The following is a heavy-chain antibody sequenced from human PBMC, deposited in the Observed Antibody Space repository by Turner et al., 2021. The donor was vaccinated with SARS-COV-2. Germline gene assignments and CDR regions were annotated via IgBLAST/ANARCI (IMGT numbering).Heavy chain of an antibody. V-gene: IGHV4-59*01. D-gene: IGHD3-10*01. J-gene: IGHJ5*02. CDR2: IYYRGST. Sequence: VLLQASGPGLVKPLETLAPTCNVSGASIRSNYWAWIRQPPGKRLEWIGYIYYRGSTNYNPSLKSRVTISVDTSKNQFSLKLTSVTAADTAVYFCARELTYNWFDPWGQGTLVTVSS. CDR3: ARELTYNWFDP. CDR1: GASIRSNY.